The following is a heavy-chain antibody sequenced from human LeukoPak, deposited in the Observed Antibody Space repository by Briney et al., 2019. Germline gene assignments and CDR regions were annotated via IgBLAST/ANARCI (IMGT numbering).Heavy chain of an antibody. CDR1: GGSFSGYY. CDR3: ARLAAGAARPDSVDS. D-gene: IGHD6-6*01. V-gene: IGHV4-34*01. CDR2: INHSGST. J-gene: IGHJ4*02. Sequence: SETLSLTCAVYGGSFSGYYWSWIRQPPGKGLEWIGEINHSGSTNYNPSLKSRVTISVDTSKNQFALKLSSVTAADTAVYYCARLAAGAARPDSVDSWGLGTLVTVSS.